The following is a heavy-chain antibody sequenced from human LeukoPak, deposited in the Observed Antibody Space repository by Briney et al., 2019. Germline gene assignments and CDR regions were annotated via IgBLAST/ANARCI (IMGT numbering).Heavy chain of an antibody. CDR2: SHPSGNS. CDR3: ARKAPKKAWFDP. CDR1: GGSNTSYY. V-gene: IGHV4-4*09. J-gene: IGHJ5*02. Sequence: SETLSLSCTVSGGSNTSYYWSWVRQPPGKGLEWIGYSHPSGNSNYSPSLKRRVTISIDTSRNQFSLKLSSVTAADTAVYYCARKAPKKAWFDPWGQGTLVTVSS.